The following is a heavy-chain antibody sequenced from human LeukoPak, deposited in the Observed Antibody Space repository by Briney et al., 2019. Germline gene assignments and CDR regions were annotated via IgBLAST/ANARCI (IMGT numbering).Heavy chain of an antibody. D-gene: IGHD2-8*01. Sequence: ASVKVSCKASGYTFINYAMHWVRQAPGQRLEWMGWIYGDNGDTKYSQEFQGRVTITRDTSASTAYMELSSLRPEDMAVYYCVRGVPGVYFYYYMDVWGKGTTVTISS. V-gene: IGHV1-3*03. J-gene: IGHJ6*03. CDR1: GYTFINYA. CDR3: VRGVPGVYFYYYMDV. CDR2: IYGDNGDT.